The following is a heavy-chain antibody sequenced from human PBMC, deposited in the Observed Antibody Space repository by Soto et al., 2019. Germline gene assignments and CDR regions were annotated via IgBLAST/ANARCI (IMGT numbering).Heavy chain of an antibody. CDR2: LPEIGTNT. D-gene: IGHD1-26*01. J-gene: IGHJ4*02. V-gene: IGHV3-23*01. Sequence: LRLSYAASGFTFSNYGMSWVRQAPGKGLEWVSALPEIGTNTYYADSVKGRFTISRDNSKTTLFLQINNLRAGDSAVYYCAKKSGVGATWYFDYWGQGTLVTVSS. CDR3: AKKSGVGATWYFDY. CDR1: GFTFSNYG.